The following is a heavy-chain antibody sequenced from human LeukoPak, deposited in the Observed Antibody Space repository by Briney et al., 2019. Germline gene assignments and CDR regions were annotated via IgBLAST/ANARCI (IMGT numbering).Heavy chain of an antibody. CDR3: ARDFGYYFDY. CDR1: GFSFRSYS. V-gene: IGHV3-48*01. J-gene: IGHJ4*02. D-gene: IGHD2-2*03. CDR2: ISSSSSTI. Sequence: GGSLRLSCAGSGFSFRSYSMNWVRQAPGKGLEWVSYISSSSSTIYYADSVKGRFTVSRDNAKNSLYLQMNSLRAEDTAVYYCARDFGYYFDYWGQGTLVTVSS.